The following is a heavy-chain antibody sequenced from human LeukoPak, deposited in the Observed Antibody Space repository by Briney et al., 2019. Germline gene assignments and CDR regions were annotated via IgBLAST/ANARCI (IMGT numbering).Heavy chain of an antibody. J-gene: IGHJ4*02. CDR3: AKDRSIGTYYTFDH. Sequence: GGSLRLSCAASGFTFSGYAMSWVRQASGKGLEWVSSISASGVMTYYADSVKGRFTVSRDNSKNSLYLQMSSLTAADTAVYYCAKDRSIGTYYTFDHWGQGTLVTVSS. CDR2: ISASGVMT. CDR1: GFTFSGYA. V-gene: IGHV3-23*01. D-gene: IGHD1-26*01.